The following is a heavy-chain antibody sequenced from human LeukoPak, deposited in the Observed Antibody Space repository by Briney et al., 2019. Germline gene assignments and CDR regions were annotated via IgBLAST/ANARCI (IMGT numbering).Heavy chain of an antibody. CDR3: AKHGDIRYYCDSSGFFEY. V-gene: IGHV3-23*01. CDR2: ISGSGGST. CDR1: GFTFSSYL. Sequence: GGSLRLSCAASGFTFSSYLMHWIRQAPGKGLVWVSAISGSGGSTYYADSVKGRFTISRDNSKNTLYLQMNSLRAEDTAVYYCAKHGDIRYYCDSSGFFEYWGQGTLVTVSS. D-gene: IGHD3-22*01. J-gene: IGHJ4*02.